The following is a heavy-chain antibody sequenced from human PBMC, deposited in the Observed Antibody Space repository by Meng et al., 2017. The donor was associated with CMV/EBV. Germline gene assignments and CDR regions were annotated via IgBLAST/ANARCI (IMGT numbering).Heavy chain of an antibody. Sequence: GESLKISCAASGFTFSSYGMHWVRQAPGKGPEWVAFIRYDGSNKYYADSVKGRFTISRDNSKNTLYLQMNSLRAEDTAVYYCAKGGVVPAAIRPYYFDYWGQGTLVTVSS. D-gene: IGHD2-2*01. J-gene: IGHJ4*02. CDR1: GFTFSSYG. CDR2: IRYDGSNK. CDR3: AKGGVVPAAIRPYYFDY. V-gene: IGHV3-30*02.